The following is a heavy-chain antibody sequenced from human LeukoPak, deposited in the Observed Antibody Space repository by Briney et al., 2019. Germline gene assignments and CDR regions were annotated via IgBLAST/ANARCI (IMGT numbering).Heavy chain of an antibody. Sequence: ASVKVSCKVSGYTLTELSMHWVRQAPGKGLEWMGGFDPEDGETIYAQKFQGRVTMTEDTSTDTAHMELSSLRSEDTAVYYCATMNLGGYSYGVFDYWGQGTLVTVSS. CDR2: FDPEDGET. J-gene: IGHJ4*02. V-gene: IGHV1-24*01. CDR1: GYTLTELS. CDR3: ATMNLGGYSYGVFDY. D-gene: IGHD5-18*01.